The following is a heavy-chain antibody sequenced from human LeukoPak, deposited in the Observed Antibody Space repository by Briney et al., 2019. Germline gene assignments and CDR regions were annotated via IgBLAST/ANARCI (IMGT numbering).Heavy chain of an antibody. CDR3: AAMGYCSSTSCYPPFDY. Sequence: SETLSLTCAVSGYSISSGYYWGWIRQPPGKGLEWIGSIYYSGSTYYNPSLKSRVTISVDTSKNQFSLKLSSVTAADTAVYYCAAMGYCSSTSCYPPFDYWGQGTLVTVSS. CDR2: IYYSGST. CDR1: GYSISSGYY. V-gene: IGHV4-38-2*01. J-gene: IGHJ4*02. D-gene: IGHD2-2*01.